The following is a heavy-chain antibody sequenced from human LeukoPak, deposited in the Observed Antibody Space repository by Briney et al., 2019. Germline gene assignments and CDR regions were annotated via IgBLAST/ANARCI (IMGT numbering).Heavy chain of an antibody. CDR1: GGSISSSSYY. J-gene: IGHJ4*02. CDR3: ARRGQLVELIDY. V-gene: IGHV4-39*01. CDR2: IYYSGST. Sequence: SETLSLTCTVSGGSISSSSYYWGWIRQPPGKGLEWIGSIYYSGSTYYNPSLKSRVTISVDTSKNQFSLKLSSVTAADTAVYYCARRGQLVELIDYWGQGTLVTVSS. D-gene: IGHD6-6*01.